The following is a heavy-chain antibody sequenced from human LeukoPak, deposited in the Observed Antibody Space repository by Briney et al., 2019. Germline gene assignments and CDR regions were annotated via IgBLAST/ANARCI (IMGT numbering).Heavy chain of an antibody. CDR2: IYSSGST. V-gene: IGHV4-4*07. Sequence: SETLSLTCTVSGGSIISFYWTWIRQPAGKGLEWIGRIYSSGSTNYNPSLKSRVTMSVDTSKNQFSLKLSSVTAADTAIYYCGKTDIYFNPIDYWGPGSLVTVSS. D-gene: IGHD3-9*01. CDR1: GGSIISFY. J-gene: IGHJ4*02. CDR3: GKTDIYFNPIDY.